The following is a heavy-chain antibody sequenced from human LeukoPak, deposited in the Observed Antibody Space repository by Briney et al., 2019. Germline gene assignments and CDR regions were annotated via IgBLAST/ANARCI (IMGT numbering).Heavy chain of an antibody. Sequence: SETLSLTCTVSGGSISSYYWSWIRQPPGKGLEWIGYIYTSESTNYNPSLNYNPSLKSRVTISIDTSKNQFSLHLNSVTAADTAVYYCARGYGDFRVEGRYFHSWGQGTLVTVSS. V-gene: IGHV4-59*01. CDR2: IYTSESTNYNPSL. D-gene: IGHD4-17*01. CDR3: ARGYGDFRVEGRYFHS. CDR1: GGSISSYY. J-gene: IGHJ4*02.